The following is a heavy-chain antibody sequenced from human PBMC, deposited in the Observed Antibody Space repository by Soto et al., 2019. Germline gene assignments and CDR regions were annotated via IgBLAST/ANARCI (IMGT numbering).Heavy chain of an antibody. CDR2: INHSGST. CDR1: GGSFSGYY. V-gene: IGHV4-34*01. D-gene: IGHD6-13*01. J-gene: IGHJ4*02. CDR3: AMVGNGSWSH. Sequence: SETLSLTCAVYGGSFSGYYWSWIRQPPGKGLEWIGEINHSGSTNYNPSLKSRVTISVDTSKNQFSLKLSSVTAADTALYYCAMVGNGSWSHWGQGTLVTVSS.